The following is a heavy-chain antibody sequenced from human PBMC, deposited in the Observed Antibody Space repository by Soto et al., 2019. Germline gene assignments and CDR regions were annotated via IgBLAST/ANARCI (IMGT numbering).Heavy chain of an antibody. J-gene: IGHJ5*02. CDR1: GYSFTSYW. CDR3: ASSSTSSHWFDP. V-gene: IGHV5-10-1*01. CDR2: IDPSDSYT. D-gene: IGHD2-2*01. Sequence: GESLKISCEGSGYSFTSYWISWVRQMPGKGLEWMGRIDPSDSYTNYSPSFQGHVTISADKSISTAYLQWSSLKASDTAMYYCASSSTSSHWFDPWGQGTLVTVSS.